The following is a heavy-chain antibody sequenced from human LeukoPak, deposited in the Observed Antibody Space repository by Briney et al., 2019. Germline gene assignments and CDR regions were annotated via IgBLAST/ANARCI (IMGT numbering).Heavy chain of an antibody. Sequence: TGGSLRLSCAASGFTFSSYAMSWVRQAPGKGLEWVSAISGSGGSTYYADSVKGRFTISRDNSKNTLYLQMNSLRAEDTAVYYCAKAYSSSWKEPFDYWGQGTLVTVSS. CDR3: AKAYSSSWKEPFDY. D-gene: IGHD6-13*01. V-gene: IGHV3-23*01. J-gene: IGHJ4*02. CDR1: GFTFSSYA. CDR2: ISGSGGST.